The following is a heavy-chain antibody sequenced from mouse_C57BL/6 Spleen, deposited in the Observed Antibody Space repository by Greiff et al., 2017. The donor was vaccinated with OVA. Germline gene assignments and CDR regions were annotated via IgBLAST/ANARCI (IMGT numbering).Heavy chain of an antibody. CDR1: GYTFTSYG. J-gene: IGHJ4*01. D-gene: IGHD2-10*02. CDR2: IYPRSGNT. Sequence: QVQLQQSGAELARPGASVKLSCKASGYTFTSYGISWVKQSTGQGLEWIGEIYPRSGNTYYNEKFKGKATLTAAKSSSTAYMELRSLTSEDSAVYFCARGYGNYYYAMDYWGQGTSVTVSS. V-gene: IGHV1-81*01. CDR3: ARGYGNYYYAMDY.